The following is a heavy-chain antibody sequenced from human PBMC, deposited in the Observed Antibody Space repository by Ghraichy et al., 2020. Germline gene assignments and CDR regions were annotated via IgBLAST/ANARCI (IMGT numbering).Heavy chain of an antibody. V-gene: IGHV4-39*01. Sequence: SETLSLTCSVSGGSISSSSYYWGWIRQPPGKGLEWIGTIYYSETTYYNPSLKSRVTISVDSSKNQFSLRLSSVTAADTAVYYCARQADFWSASGMFDYWGQGALVTVSA. CDR1: GGSISSSSYY. J-gene: IGHJ4*02. D-gene: IGHD3-3*01. CDR3: ARQADFWSASGMFDY. CDR2: IYYSETT.